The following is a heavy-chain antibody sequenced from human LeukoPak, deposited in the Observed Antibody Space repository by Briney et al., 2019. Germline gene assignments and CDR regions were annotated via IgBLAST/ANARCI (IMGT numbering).Heavy chain of an antibody. CDR1: GGSISSSSYY. J-gene: IGHJ4*02. V-gene: IGHV4-39*01. D-gene: IGHD2-15*01. CDR2: IYYSGST. Sequence: PSETLSLTCTVSGGSISSSSYYWGWIRQPPGKGLEWIGSIYYSGSTYYNPSLKSRVTISVDTSKNQFSLKLSSVTAADTAVYYCATGVGIVVVVAAYFDYWGQGTLVTVSS. CDR3: ATGVGIVVVVAAYFDY.